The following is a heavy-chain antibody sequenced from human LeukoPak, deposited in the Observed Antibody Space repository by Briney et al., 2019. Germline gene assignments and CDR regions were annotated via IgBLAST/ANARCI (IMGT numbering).Heavy chain of an antibody. CDR3: ARDSGLAAAGIGY. Sequence: SETLSHTCTVSGGSISSGSYYWSWIRQPAGKGLEWIGRIYTSGSTNYNPSLKSRVTISVDTSKNQFSLKLSSVTAADTAVYYCARDSGLAAAGIGYWGQGTLVTVSS. D-gene: IGHD6-13*01. CDR1: GGSISSGSYY. J-gene: IGHJ4*02. CDR2: IYTSGST. V-gene: IGHV4-61*02.